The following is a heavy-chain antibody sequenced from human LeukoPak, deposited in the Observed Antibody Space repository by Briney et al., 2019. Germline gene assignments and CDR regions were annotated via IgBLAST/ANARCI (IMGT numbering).Heavy chain of an antibody. CDR1: GGSISSYY. V-gene: IGHV4-4*07. J-gene: IGHJ4*02. D-gene: IGHD6-13*01. CDR2: IYTSGST. CDR3: AREQQLVRGQVFTDY. Sequence: SETLSLTCTVSGGSISSYYWSWIRQPAGKGLEWIGRIYTSGSTNYNPSLKSRVTMSVDTSKNQFSLKLSSVTAADTAVYYCAREQQLVRGQVFTDYWGQGTVVTVSS.